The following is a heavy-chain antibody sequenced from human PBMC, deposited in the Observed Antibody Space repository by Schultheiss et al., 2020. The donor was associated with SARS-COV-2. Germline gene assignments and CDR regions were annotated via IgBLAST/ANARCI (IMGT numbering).Heavy chain of an antibody. D-gene: IGHD3-10*01. CDR2: ISYDGNHQ. V-gene: IGHV3-33*05. J-gene: IGHJ4*02. Sequence: GGSLRLSCAASGFTFSSHGMHWVRQAPGKGLEWVAVISYDGNHQWYADSVKGRFTISRDNSKNTLYLQMNSLRAEDTAVYYCARDFTYYGSGKELDYWGQGTLVTVSS. CDR1: GFTFSSHG. CDR3: ARDFTYYGSGKELDY.